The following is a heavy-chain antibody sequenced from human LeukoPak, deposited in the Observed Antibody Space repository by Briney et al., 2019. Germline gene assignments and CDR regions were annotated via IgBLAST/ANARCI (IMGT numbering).Heavy chain of an antibody. Sequence: ASVKVSCKASGHTFTGYYMHWVRQAPGQGLEWMGWINPNSGGTNYAQKFQGRVTMTRDTSISTAYMELSRLRSDDTAVYYCARDQTGYDFWSGYYKYYFDYWGQGTLVTVSS. CDR2: INPNSGGT. CDR1: GHTFTGYY. D-gene: IGHD3-3*01. V-gene: IGHV1-2*02. J-gene: IGHJ4*02. CDR3: ARDQTGYDFWSGYYKYYFDY.